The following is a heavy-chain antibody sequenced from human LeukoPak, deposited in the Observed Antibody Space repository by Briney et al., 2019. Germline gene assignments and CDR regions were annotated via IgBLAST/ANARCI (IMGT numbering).Heavy chain of an antibody. V-gene: IGHV3-15*01. CDR2: IKSKTDGGTT. Sequence: GGSLRLSCAGSGFTFSNAWMSWVRQAPGKGLEWVGRIKSKTDGGTTDYAAPVKGRFTISRDDSKNTLYLQMNSLKTEDTAVYYCTTATGDDYSNYGGPDYWGQGTLVTVSS. CDR1: GFTFSNAW. CDR3: TTATGDDYSNYGGPDY. J-gene: IGHJ4*02. D-gene: IGHD4-11*01.